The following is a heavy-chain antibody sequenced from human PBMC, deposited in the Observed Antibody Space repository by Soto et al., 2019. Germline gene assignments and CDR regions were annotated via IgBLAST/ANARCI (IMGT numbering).Heavy chain of an antibody. D-gene: IGHD6-19*01. V-gene: IGHV3-23*01. CDR3: TKDYGAVADF. Sequence: EVQLLESGGGLVQPGESLRLSCAASGFTFRSYAMSWVRQAPGKGLEGVAAITGSGDSAYYADSVKGRFTISRDNSKNTLFVEMNSLRADETAVYYCTKDYGAVADFWGQGTLITVSS. CDR1: GFTFRSYA. J-gene: IGHJ4*02. CDR2: ITGSGDSA.